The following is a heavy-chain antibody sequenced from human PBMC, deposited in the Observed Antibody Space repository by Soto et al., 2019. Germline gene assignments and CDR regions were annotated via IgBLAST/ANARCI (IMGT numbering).Heavy chain of an antibody. J-gene: IGHJ6*02. CDR2: MSPNSGNT. Sequence: ASVKVSCKASGYTFTSYDINWVRQATGQGLEWMGWMSPNSGNTGNAQKFQGRVTMTRDTSLSTAYMELSSLRSDDSAVYYCAREGYCSGTSCYPPDVWGQGTTVTVSS. CDR1: GYTFTSYD. V-gene: IGHV1-8*01. D-gene: IGHD2-15*01. CDR3: AREGYCSGTSCYPPDV.